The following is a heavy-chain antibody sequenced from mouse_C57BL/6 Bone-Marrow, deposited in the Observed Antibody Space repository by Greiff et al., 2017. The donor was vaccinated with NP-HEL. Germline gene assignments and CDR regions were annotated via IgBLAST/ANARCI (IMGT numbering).Heavy chain of an antibody. CDR3: ARDGYYDYFDY. Sequence: EVQLQQSGPELVKPGASVKISCKASGYSFTDYNMNWVKQSNGKSLEWIGVINPNYGTTSYNQKFKGKATLTVDQSSSTDYMKLNCMTSEDSTVYYCARDGYYDYFDYWGQGTTLTVSS. CDR2: INPNYGTT. CDR1: GYSFTDYN. D-gene: IGHD2-3*01. J-gene: IGHJ2*01. V-gene: IGHV1-39*01.